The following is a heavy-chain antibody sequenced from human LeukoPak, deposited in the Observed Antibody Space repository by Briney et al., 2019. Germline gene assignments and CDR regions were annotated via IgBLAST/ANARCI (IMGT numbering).Heavy chain of an antibody. J-gene: IGHJ3*02. V-gene: IGHV4-59*01. CDR2: IYYSGST. Sequence: PSETLSLTCTVSGGSISSYYWSWIRQPPGKGLEWIGYIYYSGSTNYNPSLKSRVTISVDTSKNQFSLKLSSVTAADTAVYYCARFIVVVPAAARFAFDIWGQGTMVTVSS. CDR3: ARFIVVVPAAARFAFDI. D-gene: IGHD2-2*01. CDR1: GGSISSYY.